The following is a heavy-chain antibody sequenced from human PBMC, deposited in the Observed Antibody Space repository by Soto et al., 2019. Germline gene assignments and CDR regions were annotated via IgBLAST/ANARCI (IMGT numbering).Heavy chain of an antibody. V-gene: IGHV1-46*01. CDR1: GYTFTSYY. J-gene: IGHJ4*02. Sequence: ASVKVSCKASGYTFTSYYMHWVRQAPGQGLEWMGIINPSGGSTSYAQKFQGRVTMTRDTSTSTAYMELRSLTSDDTAVYYCARSSGYYYEYWGQGTLVTVSS. CDR3: ARSSGYYYEY. D-gene: IGHD3-22*01. CDR2: INPSGGST.